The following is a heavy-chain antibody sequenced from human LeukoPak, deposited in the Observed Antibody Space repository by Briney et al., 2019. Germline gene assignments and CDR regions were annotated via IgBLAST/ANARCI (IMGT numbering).Heavy chain of an antibody. J-gene: IGHJ4*02. CDR2: ISYDGCNK. D-gene: IGHD2-15*01. CDR1: GFTFSSYA. CDR3: ARGPRDIVVVDAHYFGY. Sequence: PGGSLRLSCAASGFTFSSYAMHWVRQPPGKGLEWVATISYDGCNKYYADSVKVRFTISRDSSKNTLYLQMNSLRAGDTAVYYCARGPRDIVVVDAHYFGYWGQGTLVTVST. V-gene: IGHV3-30-3*01.